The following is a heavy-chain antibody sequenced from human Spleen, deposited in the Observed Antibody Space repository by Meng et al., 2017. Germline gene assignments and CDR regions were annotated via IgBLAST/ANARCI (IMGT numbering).Heavy chain of an antibody. V-gene: IGHV7-4-1*02. CDR2: INNHSGKT. Sequence: HVQTVQPGPEGNKPGALVKGARKASDYPFTGSGVSWVRQAPGQRLEWMGEINNHSGKTTDAPGFTGRFVFSLDTSVRTAYLQISSLKHEDSAVYYCARGSHSNGYFWLDFWGRGTLVTVSS. J-gene: IGHJ4*02. D-gene: IGHD3-22*01. CDR3: ARGSHSNGYFWLDF. CDR1: DYPFTGSG.